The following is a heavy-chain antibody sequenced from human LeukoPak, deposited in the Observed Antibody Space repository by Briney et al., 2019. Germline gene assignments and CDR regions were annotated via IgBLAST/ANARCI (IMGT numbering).Heavy chain of an antibody. Sequence: GGSLRLSCAASGFTFSSSGMHWVRQAPGKGLEWVAFMRNDGSKKYYGDSVKGRFTISRDNSKNTLDLQMNSLRGEDTAEYYCAKGYAYSMDVWGQRTTVTVSS. V-gene: IGHV3-30*02. J-gene: IGHJ6*02. CDR3: AKGYAYSMDV. CDR1: GFTFSSSG. D-gene: IGHD2-8*01. CDR2: MRNDGSKK.